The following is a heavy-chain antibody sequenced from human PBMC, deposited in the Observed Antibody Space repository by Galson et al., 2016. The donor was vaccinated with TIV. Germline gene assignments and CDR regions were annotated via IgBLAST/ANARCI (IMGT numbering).Heavy chain of an antibody. CDR1: GGSFNRYY. CDR2: INHRGST. V-gene: IGHV4-34*01. D-gene: IGHD3-3*01. J-gene: IGHJ3*01. CDR3: ASPFPGGDDFWSAYYDAFDV. Sequence: VYGGSFNRYYWTWIRQPPGKGLEWIGQINHRGSTKYNPSLNSRVTISVDTSKNQFSLKMTSMTAADTAVYYCASPFPGGDDFWSAYYDAFDVWGQGTMVTVS.